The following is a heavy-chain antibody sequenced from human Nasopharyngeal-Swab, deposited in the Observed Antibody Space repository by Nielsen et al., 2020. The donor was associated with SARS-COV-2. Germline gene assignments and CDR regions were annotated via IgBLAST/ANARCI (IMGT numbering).Heavy chain of an antibody. CDR3: TTDFYFDY. Sequence: GESLKTPCAASGFIFSASAIHRVRQPSGKRREWVGRIGDKDHNYATTYGASVQGRFTVSRDDSKNTAFLQMDSLKTEDTALYYCTTDFYFDYWGQGTLVTVSS. CDR2: IGDKDHNYAT. J-gene: IGHJ4*02. CDR1: GFIFSASA. V-gene: IGHV3-73*01.